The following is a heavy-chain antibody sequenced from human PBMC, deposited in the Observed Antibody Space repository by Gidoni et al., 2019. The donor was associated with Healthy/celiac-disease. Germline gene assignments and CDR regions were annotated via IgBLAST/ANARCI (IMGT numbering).Heavy chain of an antibody. CDR2: IYHSGST. Sequence: QVQLPESGPGLVKPSGTLSLTCAVSGGSIITSNWWSWVRQPPGKGLEWIGEIYHSGSTNYNPSLKSRVTISVDKSKNQFSLKLSSVTAADTAVYYCARDQNYYDSSPTYFDLWGRGTLVTVSS. V-gene: IGHV4-4*02. CDR3: ARDQNYYDSSPTYFDL. D-gene: IGHD3-22*01. J-gene: IGHJ2*01. CDR1: GGSIITSNW.